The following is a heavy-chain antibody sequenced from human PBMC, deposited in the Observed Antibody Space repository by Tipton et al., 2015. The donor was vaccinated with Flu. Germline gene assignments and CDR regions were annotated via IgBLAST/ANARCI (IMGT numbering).Heavy chain of an antibody. Sequence: TLSLTCAVSGDSISSDFYWAWIRQFPGKGLEWIGTVSRTGSTIYNPSLKSRVTISVDTSKNQFSQRLSSVTAADTAAYYCARTTYYYGSGSSDYWGQGTLVTVSS. CDR1: GDSISSDFY. D-gene: IGHD3-10*01. CDR2: VSRTGST. CDR3: ARTTYYYGSGSSDY. J-gene: IGHJ4*02. V-gene: IGHV4-38-2*01.